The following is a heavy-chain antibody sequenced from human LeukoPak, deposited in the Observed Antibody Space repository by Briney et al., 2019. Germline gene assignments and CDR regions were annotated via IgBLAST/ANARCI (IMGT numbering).Heavy chain of an antibody. CDR3: ATGDHPKPDFDP. J-gene: IGHJ5*02. Sequence: GGSLRLSCAASGFTFSSSGMHWVRQAPGKGLEWVAVIWYDGSNQYYGDSVKGRFTISRNNFKNTLYLQMNSLGAEDTAVYYCATGDHPKPDFDPRGQGTLVTVSS. CDR2: IWYDGSNQ. D-gene: IGHD1-14*01. V-gene: IGHV3-33*01. CDR1: GFTFSSSG.